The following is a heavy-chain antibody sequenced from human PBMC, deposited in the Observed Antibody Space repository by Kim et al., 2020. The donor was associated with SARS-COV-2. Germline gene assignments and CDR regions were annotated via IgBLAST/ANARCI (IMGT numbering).Heavy chain of an antibody. CDR1: GFTFSSYA. CDR2: ISSNGGST. J-gene: IGHJ4*02. D-gene: IGHD3-3*01. V-gene: IGHV3-64D*09. Sequence: GGSLRLSCSASGFTFSSYAMHWVRQAPGKGLEYVSAISSNGGSTYYADSVKGRFTISRDNSKNTLYLQMSSLRAEDTAVYYCVKSRITIFGVARPYLDYWGQGTLVTVSS. CDR3: VKSRITIFGVARPYLDY.